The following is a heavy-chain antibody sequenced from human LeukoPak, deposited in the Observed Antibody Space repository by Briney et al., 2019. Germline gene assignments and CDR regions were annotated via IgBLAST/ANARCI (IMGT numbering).Heavy chain of an antibody. Sequence: GGSLRLSCAASGFGFSVLTMNWVRQAPGKGLEWVSSISGRSSFTCYADSVKGRLIISRDNAENPLFLQLNGLRAEDTAVYYCVREASHVFDFWGQGTMVTVSS. CDR2: ISGRSSFT. J-gene: IGHJ3*01. CDR3: VREASHVFDF. CDR1: GFGFSVLT. V-gene: IGHV3-21*01.